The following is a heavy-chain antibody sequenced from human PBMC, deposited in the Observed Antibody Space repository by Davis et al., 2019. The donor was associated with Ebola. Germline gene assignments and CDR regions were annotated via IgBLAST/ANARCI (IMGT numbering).Heavy chain of an antibody. D-gene: IGHD3-10*01. V-gene: IGHV3-7*03. CDR2: IKQDGSEK. CDR1: GFTFPVHW. J-gene: IGHJ5*02. Sequence: GGSLRLSCVASGFTFPVHWMSWVRQVPGKGLEWVANIKQDGSEKYYVDSVKGRFIISRDNAKKSLYLEMNSLRVEDTAVYYCVREYSGQTTGWFGWLDPWGQGALVTVSS. CDR3: VREYSGQTTGWFGWLDP.